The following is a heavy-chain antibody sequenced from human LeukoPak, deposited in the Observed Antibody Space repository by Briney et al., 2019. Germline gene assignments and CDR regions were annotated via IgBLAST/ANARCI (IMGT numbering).Heavy chain of an antibody. CDR2: INYSGNT. Sequence: SETLSLTCIVSGDSISDNTYYWGWVRQPPGTGLEWIGSINYSGNTYYNVSLKSRVNISINTSKSQFFLKMKSVTAADTALYYCAREGLGKPFDCWGQGTLVTVAS. D-gene: IGHD7-27*01. CDR3: AREGLGKPFDC. V-gene: IGHV4-39*07. J-gene: IGHJ4*02. CDR1: GDSISDNTYY.